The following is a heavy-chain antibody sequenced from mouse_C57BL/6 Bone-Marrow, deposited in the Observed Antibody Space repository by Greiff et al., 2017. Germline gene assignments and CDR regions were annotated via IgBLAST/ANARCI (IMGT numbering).Heavy chain of an antibody. D-gene: IGHD2-4*01. CDR1: GYTFTSYW. CDR2: IHPNSGST. J-gene: IGHJ2*01. V-gene: IGHV1-64*01. Sequence: VQLQQPGAELVKPGASVKLSCKASGYTFTSYWMHWVKQRPGQGLEWIGMIHPNSGSTNYNEKFKSKATLTVDKSSSTAYMQLSSLTSEDSAVYCCARGAIYYDYRDYWGQGTTLTVSS. CDR3: ARGAIYYDYRDY.